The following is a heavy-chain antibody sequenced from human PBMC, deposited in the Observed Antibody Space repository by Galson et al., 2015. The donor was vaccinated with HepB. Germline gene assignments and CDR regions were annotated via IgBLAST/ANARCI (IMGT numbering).Heavy chain of an antibody. J-gene: IGHJ3*02. CDR2: INAGNGNT. CDR1: GYTFTSYA. CDR3: ASRAAAGTSGAFDI. D-gene: IGHD6-13*01. Sequence: SVKVSCKASGYTFTSYAIHWVRQAPGQRLEWMGWINAGNGNTKYSQKFQGRVTITRDTSASTAYMELSSLRSEDTAVYYCASRAAAGTSGAFDIWGQGTMVTVSS. V-gene: IGHV1-3*01.